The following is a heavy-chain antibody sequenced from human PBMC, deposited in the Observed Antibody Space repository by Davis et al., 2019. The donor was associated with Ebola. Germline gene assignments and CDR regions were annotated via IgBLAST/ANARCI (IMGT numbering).Heavy chain of an antibody. V-gene: IGHV3-20*04. CDR2: INWNGGST. CDR3: AKVAMVSYYYYYGMDV. D-gene: IGHD5-18*01. Sequence: GESLKISCAASGFTFDDYGMSWVRQAPGKGLEWVSGINWNGGSTGYADSVKGRFTISRDNAKNSLYLQMNSLRAEDTAVYYCAKVAMVSYYYYYGMDVWGQGTTVTVSS. J-gene: IGHJ6*02. CDR1: GFTFDDYG.